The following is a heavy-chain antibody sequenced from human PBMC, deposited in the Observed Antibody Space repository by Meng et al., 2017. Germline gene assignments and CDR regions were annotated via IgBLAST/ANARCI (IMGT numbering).Heavy chain of an antibody. CDR2: INHSGST. CDR1: GGSFSGYY. Sequence: QVQLQQWGAGLLKPSETLSLTCAVYGGSFSGYYWSWIRQPPGKGLEWIGEINHSGSTNYNPSLKSRVTISVDTSKNQFSLKLSSVTAADTAVYYCARCADYGDYEEYYFDYWGQGTLVTVSS. V-gene: IGHV4-34*01. J-gene: IGHJ4*02. D-gene: IGHD4-17*01. CDR3: ARCADYGDYEEYYFDY.